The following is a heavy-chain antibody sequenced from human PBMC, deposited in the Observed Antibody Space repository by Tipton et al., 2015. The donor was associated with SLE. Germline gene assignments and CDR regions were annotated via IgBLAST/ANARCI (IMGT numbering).Heavy chain of an antibody. CDR2: IIPNSGGT. V-gene: IGHV1-2*02. D-gene: IGHD6-19*01. Sequence: QLVQSGAEVKKPGASVEVSCKASGYTFTGYYMHWVRQAPGQGLEWMGWIIPNSGGTNSAQKFQGRVTMTRDTSISTAYMELSRLRSDDTAVYYCARAPVAGLFDYWGQGTLVTVSS. CDR3: ARAPVAGLFDY. J-gene: IGHJ4*02. CDR1: GYTFTGYY.